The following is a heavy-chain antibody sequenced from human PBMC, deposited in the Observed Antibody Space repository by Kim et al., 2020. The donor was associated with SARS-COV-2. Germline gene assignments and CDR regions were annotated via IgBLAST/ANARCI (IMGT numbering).Heavy chain of an antibody. Sequence: SETLSLTCAVSGGSISSSNWWSWVRQPPGKGLEWIGEIYHSGSTNYNPSLKSRVTISVDKSKNQFSLKLSSVTAADTAVYYCSRYYDSSGYYYYFDYWGQGTLVTVSS. V-gene: IGHV4-4*02. CDR2: IYHSGST. CDR1: GGSISSSNW. J-gene: IGHJ4*02. CDR3: SRYYDSSGYYYYFDY. D-gene: IGHD3-22*01.